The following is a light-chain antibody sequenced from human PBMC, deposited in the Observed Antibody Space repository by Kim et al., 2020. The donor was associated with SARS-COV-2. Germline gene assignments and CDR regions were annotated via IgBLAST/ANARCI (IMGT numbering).Light chain of an antibody. CDR2: AAS. CDR1: QDLCNY. J-gene: IGKJ1*01. CDR3: QKCDSAPWT. V-gene: IGKV1-27*01. Sequence: ASVGDKDSITCRASQDLCNYLAWFQLKPGKAPKLLIYAASALQLVVPSRFSGSGSGTDFPLSVTSLQPEDVATYYCQKCDSAPWTFGQGTKVDIK.